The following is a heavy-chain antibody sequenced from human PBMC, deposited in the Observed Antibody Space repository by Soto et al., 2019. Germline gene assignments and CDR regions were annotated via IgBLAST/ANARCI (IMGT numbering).Heavy chain of an antibody. V-gene: IGHV6-1*01. CDR2: TYYRSKWYN. D-gene: IGHD6-6*01. J-gene: IGHJ5*02. CDR1: GDSVSSNSAA. CDR3: ARGLGTYSSSSLITKHWFDP. Sequence: QTLALTCAISGDSVSSNSAAWNWIRQSPSRGLEWLGRTYYRSKWYNDYAVSVKSRITINPDTSKNQFSLQLNSVTPEDTAVYYFARGLGTYSSSSLITKHWFDPWGQGTLVTVSS.